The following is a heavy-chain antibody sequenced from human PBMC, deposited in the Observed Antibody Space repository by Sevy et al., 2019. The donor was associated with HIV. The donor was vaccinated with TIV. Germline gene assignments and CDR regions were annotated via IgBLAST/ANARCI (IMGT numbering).Heavy chain of an antibody. CDR2: INPNSGVT. D-gene: IGHD5-12*01. CDR1: GYTFAVYY. CDR3: AVLATISSFDY. Sequence: ASVKVSCKASGYTFAVYYTHWVRQAPGQGLEWMGRINPNSGVTNYAQRFQGRVTMTRDTSITTAYMELNRLGSDDTAVYYCAVLATISSFDYWGQGSLVTVSS. J-gene: IGHJ4*02. V-gene: IGHV1-2*06.